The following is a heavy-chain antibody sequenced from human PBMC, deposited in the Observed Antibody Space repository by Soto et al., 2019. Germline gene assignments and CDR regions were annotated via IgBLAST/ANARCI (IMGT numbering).Heavy chain of an antibody. CDR2: TIPIFGTA. CDR3: ARSDRVATVKGYYYGMDV. D-gene: IGHD5-12*01. V-gene: IGHV1-69*01. CDR1: GGTFSSYA. J-gene: IGHJ6*02. Sequence: QVQLVQSGAEVKKPGSSVKVSCKASGGTFSSYAITWVRQAPGQGLEWMGGTIPIFGTANYALKFQGRVTITADESTSTADMELSSLRYEDTAVYYCARSDRVATVKGYYYGMDVWGQGTTVTVSS.